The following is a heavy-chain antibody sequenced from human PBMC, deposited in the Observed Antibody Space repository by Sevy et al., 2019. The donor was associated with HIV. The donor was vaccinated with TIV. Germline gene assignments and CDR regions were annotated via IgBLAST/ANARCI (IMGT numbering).Heavy chain of an antibody. J-gene: IGHJ4*02. V-gene: IGHV3-23*01. CDR3: AGEGCSIPHDY. CDR2: FSFGCGKI. CDR1: GFTFSNYA. D-gene: IGHD2-2*01. Sequence: GGSLRLPCAASGFTFSNYAMSWVRQAPGKGLEWVSTFSFGCGKINYADSVKGRFTISRDNSKNTLYLQMNSLRAEDTVRYYCAGEGCSIPHDYWGQGTLVTVSS.